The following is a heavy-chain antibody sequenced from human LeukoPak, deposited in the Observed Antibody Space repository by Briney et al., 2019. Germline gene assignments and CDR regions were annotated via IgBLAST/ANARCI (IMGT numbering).Heavy chain of an antibody. CDR1: GYSISLGFF. CDR2: VYQSGSS. D-gene: IGHD3-10*01. CDR3: ARGLYGSGSYRSYYYYYMDV. J-gene: IGHJ6*03. V-gene: IGHV4-38-2*02. Sequence: PSETLSLTCTVSGYSISLGFFWGWIRQPPGKGLEWIGSVYQSGSSYYNPSLKSLKSRVTISVDTSKNQFSLKLSSVTAADTAVYYCARGLYGSGSYRSYYYYYMDVWGKGTTVTVSS.